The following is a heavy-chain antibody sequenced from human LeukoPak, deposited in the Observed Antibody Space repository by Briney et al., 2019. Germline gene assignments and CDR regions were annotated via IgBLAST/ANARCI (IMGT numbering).Heavy chain of an antibody. V-gene: IGHV4-34*01. CDR1: GGSFSGYY. J-gene: IGHJ4*02. Sequence: SEILSLTCAVYGGSFSGYYWSWIRQPPGKGLEWIGEINHSGSTNYNPSLKSRVTISVDTSKNQFSLKLSSVTAADTAVYYCARRGSYGLPRFDYWGQGTLVTVSS. CDR3: ARRGSYGLPRFDY. D-gene: IGHD3-16*01. CDR2: INHSGST.